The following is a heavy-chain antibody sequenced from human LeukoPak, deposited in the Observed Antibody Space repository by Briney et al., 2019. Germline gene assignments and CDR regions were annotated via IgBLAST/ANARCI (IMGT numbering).Heavy chain of an antibody. J-gene: IGHJ4*02. Sequence: SETLSLTRTVPGGSISSSSYYWGWIRHPPRKGLEWLGSIYYSGSTYYNPSLKSRVTISVDTSKNQFSLKLSSVTAADTAVYYCANLGGVYWGQGTLVTVSS. CDR2: IYYSGST. V-gene: IGHV4-39*07. D-gene: IGHD3-10*01. CDR3: ANLGGVY. CDR1: GGSISSSSYY.